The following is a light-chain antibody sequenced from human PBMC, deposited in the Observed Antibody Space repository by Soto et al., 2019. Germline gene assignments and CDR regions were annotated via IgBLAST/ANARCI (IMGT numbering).Light chain of an antibody. CDR2: DVN. CDR1: ISDVGGYIF. CDR3: VSYAGGTYV. J-gene: IGLJ1*01. V-gene: IGLV2-8*01. Sequence: HSSLTQPPSASVSPGQSVTISCTGTISDVGGYIFVSWYQQHPGKAPKLMIYDVNKRPSGVPDRFSGSKSDNTASLTVSGLQAEDEADYYCVSYAGGTYVFGTGTKVTVL.